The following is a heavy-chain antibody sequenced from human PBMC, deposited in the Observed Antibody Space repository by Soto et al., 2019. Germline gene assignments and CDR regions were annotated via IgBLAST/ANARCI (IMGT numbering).Heavy chain of an antibody. J-gene: IGHJ6*02. V-gene: IGHV1-69*02. CDR1: GGTFSSYT. D-gene: IGHD6-13*01. Sequence: QVQLVQSGAEVKKPGSSVKVSCKASGGTFSSYTISWVRQAPGQGLEWMGRIIPILGIANYAQKFQGRVTITAXXSXSXXYMELSSLRSEDTAVYYCARGAAAGTDYYYYGMDVWGQGTTVTVSS. CDR2: IIPILGIA. CDR3: ARGAAAGTDYYYYGMDV.